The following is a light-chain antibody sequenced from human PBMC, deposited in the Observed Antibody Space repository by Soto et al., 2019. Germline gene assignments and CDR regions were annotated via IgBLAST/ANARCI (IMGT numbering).Light chain of an antibody. CDR2: GNS. V-gene: IGLV1-40*01. CDR3: QSYDSSLSGVL. Sequence: QSVLTQPPSVSGAPGQRVTISCTGSSSNIGAGYNVHWYQQLPGTAPKRLIYGNSNRPSGVPDRFSGSKSGTSASLAITGLQAEDEADYYCQSYDSSLSGVLFGGGTKLTVL. J-gene: IGLJ2*01. CDR1: SSNIGAGYN.